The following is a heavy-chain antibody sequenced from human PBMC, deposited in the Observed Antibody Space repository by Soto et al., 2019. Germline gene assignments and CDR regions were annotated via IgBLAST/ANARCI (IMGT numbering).Heavy chain of an antibody. J-gene: IGHJ4*02. CDR1: GGSISSSNW. CDR2: IHHSGST. Sequence: QVQLQESGPGLVKPSGTLSLTCTVSGGSISSSNWWRWVRQSPEKGLEWIGEIHHSGSTNYNPSLKSRVTISVDRSNNQFSLKLGSVTAADTAVYYCARGNFDYWGQGTLVTVSS. V-gene: IGHV4-4*02. CDR3: ARGNFDY.